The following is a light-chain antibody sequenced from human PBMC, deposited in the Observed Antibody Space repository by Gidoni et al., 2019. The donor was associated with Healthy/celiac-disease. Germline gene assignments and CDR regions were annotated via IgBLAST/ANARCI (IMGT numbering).Light chain of an antibody. Sequence: IVMTQSAATLSMSPGERATLSCRASQSVSSNSAGYQQKPGQAPRLLIHGASTRATGIPAGFSSSRSGTEYTLTISSLQSEDFAVYYCRQYNDWPPLTFGGGTKVEIK. CDR2: GAS. V-gene: IGKV3-15*01. CDR1: QSVSSN. CDR3: RQYNDWPPLT. J-gene: IGKJ4*01.